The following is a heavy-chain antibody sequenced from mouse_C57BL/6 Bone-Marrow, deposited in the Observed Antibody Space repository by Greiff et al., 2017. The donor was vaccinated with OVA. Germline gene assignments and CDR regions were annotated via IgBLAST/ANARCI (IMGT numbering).Heavy chain of an antibody. V-gene: IGHV7-3*01. CDR2: IRNKANGYTT. J-gene: IGHJ1*03. Sequence: EVKVEESGGGLVQPGGSLSLSCAASGFTFTDYYMSWVRQPPGKALEWLGFIRNKANGYTTEYSASVKGRFTISRDNSQSILYLQMNALRAEDSATYYCARWGDYDGYWYFDVWGTGTTVTVSS. CDR1: GFTFTDYY. D-gene: IGHD2-4*01. CDR3: ARWGDYDGYWYFDV.